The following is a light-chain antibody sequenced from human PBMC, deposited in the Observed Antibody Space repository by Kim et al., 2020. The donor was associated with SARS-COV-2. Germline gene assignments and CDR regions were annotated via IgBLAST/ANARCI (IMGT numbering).Light chain of an antibody. J-gene: IGLJ3*02. V-gene: IGLV1-44*01. CDR2: RDN. Sequence: GQRGIISRSGSDFNIRSETVDWYQHLPRTATKLLIQRDNKRPSGVPDRFSGSKAGTPASLAISGLQSEDEAHYYCATWDGSLNGPVFGGGTQLTVL. CDR1: DFNIRSET. CDR3: ATWDGSLNGPV.